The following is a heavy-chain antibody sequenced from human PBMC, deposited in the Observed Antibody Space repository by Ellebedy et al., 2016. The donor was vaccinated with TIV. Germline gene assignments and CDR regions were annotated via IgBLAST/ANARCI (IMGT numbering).Heavy chain of an antibody. Sequence: ASVQVSCKASGGTFSSYAISWVRQAPGQGLEWMGGIIPIFGTANYAQKFQGRVTITADESTSTAYMELSSLRSEDTAVYYCARDGKGVLRYFDWSSRGYYFYYWGQGTLVTVSS. J-gene: IGHJ4*02. CDR1: GGTFSSYA. CDR3: ARDGKGVLRYFDWSSRGYYFYY. V-gene: IGHV1-69*13. D-gene: IGHD3-9*01. CDR2: IIPIFGTA.